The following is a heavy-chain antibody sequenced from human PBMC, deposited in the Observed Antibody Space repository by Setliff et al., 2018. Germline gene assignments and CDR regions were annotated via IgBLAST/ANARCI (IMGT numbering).Heavy chain of an antibody. V-gene: IGHV3-7*01. Sequence: PGGSLRLSCAASGFTFSSYWMSWVRQAPGKGLEWVANIKQDGSEKYHADSVKGRFTISRDNAKNSLYLQMTSLRAEDTAVYYCARDHVYGSQYYYYYYGMDVWGQGTTVTVSS. CDR3: ARDHVYGSQYYYYYYGMDV. J-gene: IGHJ6*02. CDR2: IKQDGSEK. D-gene: IGHD3-10*01. CDR1: GFTFSSYW.